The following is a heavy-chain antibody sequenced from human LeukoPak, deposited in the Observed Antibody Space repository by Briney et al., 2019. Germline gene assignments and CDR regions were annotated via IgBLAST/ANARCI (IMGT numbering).Heavy chain of an antibody. CDR3: AKRILDY. CDR1: GFSLSSYA. CDR2: TSSSDAGK. J-gene: IGHJ4*02. D-gene: IGHD2-15*01. V-gene: IGHV3-23*01. Sequence: GGSLRLSCTVSGFSLSSYALSWVRRAPGKGLEWVSATSSSDAGKYYADSVRGRFTISRDNSRNTMYLQMNSLRAEDTAVYYCAKRILDYWGQGTLVTVSS.